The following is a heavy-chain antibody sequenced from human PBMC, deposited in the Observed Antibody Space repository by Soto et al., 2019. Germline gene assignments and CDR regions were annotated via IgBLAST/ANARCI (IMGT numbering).Heavy chain of an antibody. CDR1: RYTFTAYY. J-gene: IGHJ6*02. V-gene: IGHV1-2*04. Sequence: GASVKVSCKASRYTFTAYYIHWVRQAPGQGLEWMGWINPNSGGTNYAQKFQGWVTMTRDTSISTAYMEVTRLRSGDTAVYYCARGMSGSSWFYFYAMDVWGQGTTVTVSS. CDR2: INPNSGGT. D-gene: IGHD6-13*01. CDR3: ARGMSGSSWFYFYAMDV.